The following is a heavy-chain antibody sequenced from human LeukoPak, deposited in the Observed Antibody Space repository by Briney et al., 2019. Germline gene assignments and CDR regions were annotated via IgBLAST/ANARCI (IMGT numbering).Heavy chain of an antibody. CDR1: GYSISSGSY. J-gene: IGHJ2*01. V-gene: IGHV4-38-2*02. CDR3: ARWTTLLRGVTKASGWYFDL. Sequence: SETLSLTCTVSGYSISSGSYWGWIRQPPGKGLEWIGSVYHSESTYYNPSLESRVTLSVDTAGNQFSLKLNSVTAADTAVYYCARWTTLLRGVTKASGWYFDLWGRGTLVTVSS. CDR2: VYHSEST. D-gene: IGHD3-10*01.